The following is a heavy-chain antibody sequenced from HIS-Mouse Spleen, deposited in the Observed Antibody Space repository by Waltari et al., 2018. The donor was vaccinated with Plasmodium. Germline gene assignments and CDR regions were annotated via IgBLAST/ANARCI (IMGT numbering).Heavy chain of an antibody. V-gene: IGHV4-39*07. CDR3: ARDRITGTSYFDY. Sequence: CTVSGGSISSSSYYWGWIRQPPGKGLEWIGSIYYSGSTYYNPSLKSRVTISVDTSKNQFSLKLSSVTAADTAVYYCARDRITGTSYFDYWGQGTLVTVSS. CDR2: IYYSGST. D-gene: IGHD1-7*01. J-gene: IGHJ4*02. CDR1: GGSISSSSYY.